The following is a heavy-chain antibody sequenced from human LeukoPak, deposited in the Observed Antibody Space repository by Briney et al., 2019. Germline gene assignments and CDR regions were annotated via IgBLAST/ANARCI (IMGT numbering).Heavy chain of an antibody. CDR3: AKGRGTTVTSAANY. Sequence: GGSLRLSCAAPGFTFSSYAMSWVRQAPGKGLEWVSRISGSNDNTYYADSVKDRFTISRDNSKNTLSLQMNSLRAEDTAVYYCAKGRGTTVTSAANYWGQGTLVTVSS. D-gene: IGHD4-17*01. V-gene: IGHV3-23*01. CDR2: ISGSNDNT. J-gene: IGHJ4*02. CDR1: GFTFSSYA.